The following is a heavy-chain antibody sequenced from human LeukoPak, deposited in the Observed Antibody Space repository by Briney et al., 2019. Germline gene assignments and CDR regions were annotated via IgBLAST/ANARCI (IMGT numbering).Heavy chain of an antibody. CDR3: AIDSSGYFSFDY. CDR2: FDPEDGET. Sequence: ASVKVSCKVSGYTLTELSMHWVRQAPGKGLEWMGGFDPEDGETIYAQKFQGRVTMTEDTSTDTAYMELSSLRSEDTAVYYCAIDSSGYFSFDYWGQGTLVTVSS. V-gene: IGHV1-24*01. CDR1: GYTLTELS. J-gene: IGHJ4*02. D-gene: IGHD3-22*01.